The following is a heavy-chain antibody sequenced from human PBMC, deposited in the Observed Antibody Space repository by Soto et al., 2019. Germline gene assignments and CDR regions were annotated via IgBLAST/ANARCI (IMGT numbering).Heavy chain of an antibody. CDR1: GFTFSSYG. V-gene: IGHV3-33*01. CDR2: IWLDGSNK. D-gene: IGHD2-15*01. CDR3: AREEGVVARAFDY. Sequence: QVQLVESGGGVVQPGRSLRLSCTTSGFTFSSYGMHWVRQAPGKGLEWMAIIWLDGSNKFYADSVKGRFTISRDNSKNTLYLHMNSLRVEDTAVYYCAREEGVVARAFDYWGQGTLVTVSS. J-gene: IGHJ4*02.